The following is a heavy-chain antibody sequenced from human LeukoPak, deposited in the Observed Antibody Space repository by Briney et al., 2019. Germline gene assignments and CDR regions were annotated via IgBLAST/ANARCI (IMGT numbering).Heavy chain of an antibody. D-gene: IGHD2-2*01. CDR3: AKALDSSSSRYQAFEE. Sequence: GGSLRLSCSASRFTFSNYWMSWVRQAPGKGLEWVANIKQDESEKYYVESVKGGFTISRDNAKGTQYLQMNSLRADDTAVYYCAKALDSSSSRYQAFEEWGQGTLVIVSS. V-gene: IGHV3-7*01. CDR1: RFTFSNYW. J-gene: IGHJ4*02. CDR2: IKQDESEK.